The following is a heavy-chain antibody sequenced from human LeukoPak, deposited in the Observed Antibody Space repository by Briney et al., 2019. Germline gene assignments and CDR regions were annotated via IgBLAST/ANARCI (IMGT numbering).Heavy chain of an antibody. V-gene: IGHV4-39*07. J-gene: IGHJ6*03. CDR1: GGSISSSSYY. CDR3: ASTMVRGVRYYYYYMDV. CDR2: IYYSGST. Sequence: SETLSLTCTVSGGSISSSSYYWGWIRQPPGKGLEWIGSIYYSGSTYYNPSLKSRVTISVDTSKNQFSLKLSSVTAADTAVYYCASTMVRGVRYYYYYMDVWGKGTTVTISS. D-gene: IGHD3-10*01.